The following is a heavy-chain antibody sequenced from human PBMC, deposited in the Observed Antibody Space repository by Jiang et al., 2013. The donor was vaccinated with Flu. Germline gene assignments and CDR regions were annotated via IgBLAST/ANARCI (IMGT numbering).Heavy chain of an antibody. CDR2: ITTAGST. CDR1: GGSITGYY. CDR3: VRDPAGYNWFDP. D-gene: IGHD3-10*01. J-gene: IGHJ5*02. V-gene: IGHV4-4*07. Sequence: KPSESLSLTCTVSGGSITGYYLNWIRQPAGKGLEWIGRITTAGSTNYNPSLKGRVTMSVDTSKNQFSLKLNSVTAADTAVYYCVRDPAGYNWFDPWGQGTLVTVSS.